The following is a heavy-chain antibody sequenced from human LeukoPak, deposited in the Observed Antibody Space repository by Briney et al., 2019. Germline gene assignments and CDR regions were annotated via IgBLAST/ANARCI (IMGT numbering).Heavy chain of an antibody. J-gene: IGHJ4*02. CDR3: ARFRRAYYYGSGSYWSFDY. V-gene: IGHV4-59*12. D-gene: IGHD3-10*01. CDR1: GGSISGYH. CDR2: IYYSGSS. Sequence: SETLSLTCNVSGGSISGYHWSWIRQPPGKGLEWLGYIYYSGSSNYNPSLKSRVTMSADTSKNQFSLKLSSVTAADTAVYYCARFRRAYYYGSGSYWSFDYWGQGTLVTVSS.